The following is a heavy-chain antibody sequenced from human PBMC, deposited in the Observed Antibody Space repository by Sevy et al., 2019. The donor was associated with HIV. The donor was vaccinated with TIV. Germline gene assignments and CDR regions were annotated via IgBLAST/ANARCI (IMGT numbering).Heavy chain of an antibody. Sequence: GGSLRLSCAASGFTFSSYSMNWVRQAPGKGLEWVSSISSSSSYIYYADSVKGRFTNSRDNAKNSLYRQMNSLRAEDTAVYYCARFRVVYYYYGMDVWGQGTTVTVSS. V-gene: IGHV3-21*01. J-gene: IGHJ6*02. CDR1: GFTFSSYS. CDR3: ARFRVVYYYYGMDV. CDR2: ISSSSSYI.